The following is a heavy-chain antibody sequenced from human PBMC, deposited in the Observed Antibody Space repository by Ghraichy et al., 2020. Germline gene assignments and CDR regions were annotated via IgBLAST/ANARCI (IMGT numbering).Heavy chain of an antibody. CDR1: GGSISSSSYY. D-gene: IGHD1-26*01. J-gene: IGHJ4*02. CDR3: ARQWEPGHFDY. CDR2: IYYSGST. Sequence: SQTLSLTCTVSGGSISSSSYYWGWIRQPPGKGLEWIGSIYYSGSTYYNPSLKSRVTISVDTSKNQFSLKLSSVTAADTAVYYCARQWEPGHFDYWGQGTLVTVSS. V-gene: IGHV4-39*01.